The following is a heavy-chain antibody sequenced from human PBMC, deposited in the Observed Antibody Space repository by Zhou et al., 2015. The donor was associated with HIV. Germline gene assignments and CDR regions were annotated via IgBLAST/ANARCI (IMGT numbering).Heavy chain of an antibody. J-gene: IGHJ4*02. D-gene: IGHD2-2*01. CDR1: GFTFSATW. CDR3: ARPVQYCSSVTCFPLDY. Sequence: EVQLVESGGDLVQSGGSLTLSCAASGFTFSATWMSWVRQAPGKGLEWVANIKEDGAQKYYADSVKVRFTISRANSKNTVYLQMNDLKSEDTAMYYCARPVQYCSSVTCFPLDYWGQGTLVTVSS. V-gene: IGHV3-7*01. CDR2: IKEDGAQK.